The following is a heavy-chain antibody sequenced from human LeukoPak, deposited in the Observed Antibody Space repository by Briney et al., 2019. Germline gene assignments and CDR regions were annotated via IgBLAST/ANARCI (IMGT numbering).Heavy chain of an antibody. CDR1: GYTFTSYA. V-gene: IGHV1-2*02. CDR3: ASSGTSYYYYYMDV. J-gene: IGHJ6*03. Sequence: GASVTVSCKASGYTFTSYAMHWVRQAPGQGLEWMGWINPNSGGTNYAQKFQGRVTMTRDTSISTAYMQLSRLRPDDTAVYYCASSGTSYYYYYMDVWGKGTTVTVSS. CDR2: INPNSGGT.